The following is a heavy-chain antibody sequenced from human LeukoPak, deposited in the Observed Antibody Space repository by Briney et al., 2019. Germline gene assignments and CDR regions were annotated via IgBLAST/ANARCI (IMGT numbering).Heavy chain of an antibody. V-gene: IGHV3-48*01. J-gene: IGHJ4*02. Sequence: GGSLRLSCAASGFTFSSYSMNWVRQAPGKGLEWVSYISSSSSTIYYADSVKGQFTISRDNAKNSLYLQMNSLRAEDTAVYYCARGKYYYDSSGLFDYWGQGTLVTVSS. CDR1: GFTFSSYS. CDR3: ARGKYYYDSSGLFDY. D-gene: IGHD3-22*01. CDR2: ISSSSSTI.